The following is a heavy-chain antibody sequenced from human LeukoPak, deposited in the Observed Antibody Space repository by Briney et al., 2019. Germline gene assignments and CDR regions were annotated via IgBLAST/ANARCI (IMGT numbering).Heavy chain of an antibody. Sequence: SGGSLRLSCAASGFTFSSYSMNWVRQAPGKGLEWVSSISSSSSYIYYADSMKGRFTISRDNAKKSLYLQMNSLRVEDTAVYYCVRSSRVGQWLVGAFEIWGQGTMVTVSS. J-gene: IGHJ3*02. CDR1: GFTFSSYS. CDR2: ISSSSSYI. CDR3: VRSSRVGQWLVGAFEI. D-gene: IGHD6-19*01. V-gene: IGHV3-21*01.